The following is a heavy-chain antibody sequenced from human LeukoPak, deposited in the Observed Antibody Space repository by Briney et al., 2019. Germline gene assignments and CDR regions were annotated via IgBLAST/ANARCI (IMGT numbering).Heavy chain of an antibody. D-gene: IGHD6-13*01. CDR3: AKPHVRNSWYQGPGYFDY. V-gene: IGHV3-23*01. Sequence: GGSLRLSCAASGFTFSSYAMSWVRQAPGKGLEWVSAISGSGGSTYYADSVKGRFTISRDNSKNPLYLQMNSLGAEDAAVYYWAKPHVRNSWYQGPGYFDYGGQGTLVTVSS. J-gene: IGHJ4*02. CDR2: ISGSGGST. CDR1: GFTFSSYA.